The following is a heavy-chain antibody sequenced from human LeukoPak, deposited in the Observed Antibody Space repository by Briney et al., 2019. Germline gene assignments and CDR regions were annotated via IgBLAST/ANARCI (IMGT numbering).Heavy chain of an antibody. V-gene: IGHV3-64*01. D-gene: IGHD3-22*01. CDR1: GFTFSSYA. CDR3: ARADDYDSSGYYQYYYYYGMDV. J-gene: IGHJ6*02. Sequence: PGGSLRLSCAASGFTFSSYAMHWVRQAPGKGLGYVSAISSNGGSTYYANSVKGRFTISRDNSKNTLYLQMGSLRAEDMAVYYCARADDYDSSGYYQYYYYYGMDVWGQGTTVTVSS. CDR2: ISSNGGST.